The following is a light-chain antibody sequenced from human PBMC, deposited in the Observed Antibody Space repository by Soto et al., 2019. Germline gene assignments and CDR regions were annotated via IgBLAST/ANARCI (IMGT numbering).Light chain of an antibody. J-gene: IGKJ1*01. CDR3: QQYGSSGT. CDR2: GAS. Sequence: DIVLMQSAGTLSLSPGARATLSCRASQSVSSNYLAWYQQRPGQAPRLLIYGASSRATGIPDRFGGSGSGTDFTLTISRLEPEDFAVYYCQQYGSSGTFGQGTKVDIK. V-gene: IGKV3-20*01. CDR1: QSVSSNY.